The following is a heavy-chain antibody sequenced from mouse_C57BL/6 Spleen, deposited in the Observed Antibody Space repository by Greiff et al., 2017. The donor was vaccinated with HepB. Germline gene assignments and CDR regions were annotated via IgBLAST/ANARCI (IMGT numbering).Heavy chain of an antibody. V-gene: IGHV5-4*01. CDR1: GFTFSSYA. J-gene: IGHJ2*01. CDR2: ISDGGSYT. Sequence: EVQVVESGGGLVKPGGSLKLSCAASGFTFSSYAMSWVRQTPEKRLEWVATISDGGSYTYYPDNVKGRFTISRENAKNNLYLQMSHLKSEDTAMYYCARESSDYYDYWGQGTTLTVSS. CDR3: ARESSDYYDY.